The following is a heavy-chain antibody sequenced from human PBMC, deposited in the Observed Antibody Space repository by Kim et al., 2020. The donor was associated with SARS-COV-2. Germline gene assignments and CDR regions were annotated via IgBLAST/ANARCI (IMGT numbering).Heavy chain of an antibody. D-gene: IGHD3-9*01. J-gene: IGHJ4*02. V-gene: IGHV1-69*04. CDR3: ARADDILTGYSDY. Sequence: YAQKFQGRVTITADKSTSTAYMELSSLRSEDTAVYYCARADDILTGYSDYWGQGTLVTVSS.